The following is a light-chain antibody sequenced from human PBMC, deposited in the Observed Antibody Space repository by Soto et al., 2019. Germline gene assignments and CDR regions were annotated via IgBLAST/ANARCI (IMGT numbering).Light chain of an antibody. J-gene: IGKJ3*01. CDR3: QQYGSSFSFT. CDR2: GAS. Sequence: EIVLTQSPGTLSLSPGERATLSCRASQSVSSSYLGWYQQKPGQAPRLLIYGASSRATGIPDRLSGSWSGTDVSLTISSLEPEDFAVNYCQQYGSSFSFTFGPGTKVDIK. V-gene: IGKV3-20*01. CDR1: QSVSSSY.